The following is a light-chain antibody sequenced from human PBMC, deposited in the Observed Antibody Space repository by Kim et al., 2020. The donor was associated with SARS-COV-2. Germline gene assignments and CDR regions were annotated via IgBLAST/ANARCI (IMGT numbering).Light chain of an antibody. J-gene: IGLJ2*01. CDR1: SDINIGSHK. V-gene: IGLV5-37*01. CDR2: YFSDSDK. Sequence: LPCTCPSDINIGSHKVYWFQQKPGSPPRYLLYYFSDSDKGQGSGVPSRFSGSKDASANTGILLISGLQSEDEADYYCMIWPRNAVLFGGGTQLTVL. CDR3: MIWPRNAVL.